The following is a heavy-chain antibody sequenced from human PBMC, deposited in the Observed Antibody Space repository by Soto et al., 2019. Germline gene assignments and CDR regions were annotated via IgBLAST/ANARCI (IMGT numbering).Heavy chain of an antibody. D-gene: IGHD7-27*01. Sequence: QVQLVQSGAEVKKPGASVKVSCKASGYTFTSYDINWVRQATGQGLEWMGWMNPNSGNTGYAQKFQGRVTMTRNTSISTAYMELSSLRSEDTAVYYCARGPPNWGWGIYAFDIWGQGTMVTVSS. J-gene: IGHJ3*02. CDR2: MNPNSGNT. V-gene: IGHV1-8*01. CDR1: GYTFTSYD. CDR3: ARGPPNWGWGIYAFDI.